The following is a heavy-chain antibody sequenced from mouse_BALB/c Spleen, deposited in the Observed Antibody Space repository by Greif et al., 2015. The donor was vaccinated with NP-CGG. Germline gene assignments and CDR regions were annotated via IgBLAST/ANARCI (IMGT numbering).Heavy chain of an antibody. CDR1: GYSFTSYW. J-gene: IGHJ1*01. V-gene: IGHV1S127*01. D-gene: IGHD2-1*01. CDR2: IDPSDSET. CDR3: ARDGNYWYFDV. Sequence: QVQLQQPGPQLVRPGASVKISCKASGYSFTSYWMHWGKQRPGQGLEWIGMIDPSDSETRLNQKFKDKATLTVDKSSSTAYMQLSSPTSEDSAVYYCARDGNYWYFDVWGAGTTVTVSS.